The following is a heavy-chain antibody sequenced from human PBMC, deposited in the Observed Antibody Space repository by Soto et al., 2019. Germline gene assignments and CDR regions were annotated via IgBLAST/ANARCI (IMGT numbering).Heavy chain of an antibody. CDR2: ISGSGGAT. J-gene: IGHJ4*02. V-gene: IGHV3-23*01. CDR1: GCNFKDCA. CDR3: ARTRTAFYRYFFDS. D-gene: IGHD2-21*02. Sequence: RHSWSTSGCNFKDCASSWVSKDQGKGLEWVSGISGSGGATYYTDSVEGRFTISKDFSKNTVSLQMTGLRVDDTAVYYCARTRTAFYRYFFDSWVQRALVPVSS.